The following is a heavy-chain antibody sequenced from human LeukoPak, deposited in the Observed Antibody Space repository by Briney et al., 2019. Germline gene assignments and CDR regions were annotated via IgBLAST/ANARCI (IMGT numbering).Heavy chain of an antibody. V-gene: IGHV4-30-4*07. Sequence: KPSETLSLTCAVSGGSICSGGYFWRWIRQPPGKGLEWIGYIYYSGSTYYNPSLKSRVTISVDTSKNQFSLKLCSVTAADTAVYYCARERGSSGYTDYWGQGTLVTVSS. J-gene: IGHJ4*02. CDR1: GGSICSGGYF. D-gene: IGHD3-16*01. CDR2: IYYSGST. CDR3: ARERGSSGYTDY.